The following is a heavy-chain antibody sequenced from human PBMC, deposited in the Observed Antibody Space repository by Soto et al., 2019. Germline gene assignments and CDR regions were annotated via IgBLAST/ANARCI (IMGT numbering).Heavy chain of an antibody. CDR3: ARGLYSSSPRY. Sequence: KTSETLSLTCGVYGGSFSGYYWSWIRQPPGKGLEWIGEINDSGSTNYNPSLKSRVTMSVDMSKNQFSLKLTSVTAADTAVYYCARGLYSSSPRYWGQGTLVTVSS. D-gene: IGHD6-6*01. CDR1: GGSFSGYY. CDR2: INDSGST. V-gene: IGHV4-34*01. J-gene: IGHJ4*02.